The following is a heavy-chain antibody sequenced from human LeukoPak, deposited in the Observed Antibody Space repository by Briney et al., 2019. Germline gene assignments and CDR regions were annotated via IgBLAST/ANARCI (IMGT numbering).Heavy chain of an antibody. J-gene: IGHJ4*02. CDR2: ISGSGGST. CDR1: GFTFSSYA. D-gene: IGHD6-13*01. V-gene: IGHV3-23*01. CDR3: AKIFQSSSWFDLDY. Sequence: GGSLRLSCAASGFTFSSYAMSWVRQAPGKGLEWVSAISGSGGSTYYADSVKGRFTISRDNSKNTLYLQMNSLRAEDTAVYYCAKIFQSSSWFDLDYWGQGTLVTASS.